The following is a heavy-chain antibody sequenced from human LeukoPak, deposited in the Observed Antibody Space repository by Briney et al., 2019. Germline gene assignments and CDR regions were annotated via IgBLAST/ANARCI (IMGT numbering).Heavy chain of an antibody. CDR1: GGSISSGGYS. V-gene: IGHV4-30-2*01. Sequence: SQTLSLTCAVSGGSISSGGYSWSWIRQPPGKGLEWIGYIYHSGSTYYNPSLKSRVTISVDRSKNQFSLKLSSVTAAGTAVYYCARVEDYYGSGMIDPWGQGTLVTVSS. CDR2: IYHSGST. CDR3: ARVEDYYGSGMIDP. J-gene: IGHJ5*02. D-gene: IGHD3-10*01.